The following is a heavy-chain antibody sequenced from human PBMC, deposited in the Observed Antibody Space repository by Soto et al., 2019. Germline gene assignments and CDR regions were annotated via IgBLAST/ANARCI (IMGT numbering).Heavy chain of an antibody. CDR1: GGSISSYY. V-gene: IGHV4-59*01. CDR2: IYYSGST. CDR3: ASTPVHYYDSSGYFRYYYYGMDV. J-gene: IGHJ6*02. D-gene: IGHD3-22*01. Sequence: SETLSLTCTVSGGSISSYYWSWIRQPPGKGLEWIGYIYYSGSTNYNPSLKSRVTISVDTSKNQFSLKLSSVTAADTAVYYCASTPVHYYDSSGYFRYYYYGMDVWGQGTTVTVSS.